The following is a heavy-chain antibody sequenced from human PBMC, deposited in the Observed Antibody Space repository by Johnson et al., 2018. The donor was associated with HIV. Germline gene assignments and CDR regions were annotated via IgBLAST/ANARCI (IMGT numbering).Heavy chain of an antibody. CDR2: ISYDGSDK. V-gene: IGHV3-30-3*01. CDR1: GFTFSSFA. Sequence: QVQLVESGGGVVQPGRSLRLSCAASGFTFSSFAIHWVRQAPGKGLEWVAVISYDGSDKYYADSVKGRFTISRDNSKNTLYLQMNSLRAEDTAVYYCVRDRGTMLLDGAFDIWGQGTMVTVSS. J-gene: IGHJ3*02. D-gene: IGHD3-10*01. CDR3: VRDRGTMLLDGAFDI.